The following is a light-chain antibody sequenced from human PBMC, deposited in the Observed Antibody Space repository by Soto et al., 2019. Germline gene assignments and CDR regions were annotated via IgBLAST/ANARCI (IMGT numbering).Light chain of an antibody. V-gene: IGLV2-14*01. CDR1: SGDIGDYNY. CDR3: SSFTSSNYV. Sequence: SVLTQPASVSGSPGQSITISCVGTSGDIGDYNYVSWYQQHPGKAPKLIIYDVSNRPSGVSYRFSGSKSGNTASLTISGLQAEDEDDYYRSSFTSSNYVFGTGTKVTVL. J-gene: IGLJ1*01. CDR2: DVS.